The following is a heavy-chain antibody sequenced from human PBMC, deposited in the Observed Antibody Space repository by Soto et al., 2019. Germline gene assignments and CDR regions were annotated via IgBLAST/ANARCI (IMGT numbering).Heavy chain of an antibody. D-gene: IGHD7-27*01. Sequence: QVQLQQWGAGLLKPSETLSLTCAVYGGSFSGYYWNWIRQPPGKGLEWIGEINHSGSTNYNPSLKSRVTLSVDTSKNQFSLKLSSGPAADTAVYYCARGWGRIFDYWGQGTLVTVSS. CDR2: INHSGST. V-gene: IGHV4-34*01. CDR1: GGSFSGYY. CDR3: ARGWGRIFDY. J-gene: IGHJ4*02.